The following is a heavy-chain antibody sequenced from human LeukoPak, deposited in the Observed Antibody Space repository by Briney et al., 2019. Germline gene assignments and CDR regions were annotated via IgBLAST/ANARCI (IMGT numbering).Heavy chain of an antibody. Sequence: ASVKVSCKASGYTFTSYGISWVRQAPGQGLEWMGWISAYNGNTNYAQKLQGRVTMTTDTSTSTAYMELRSLRSDDTAVYYCARDPYSSGINWFDPWGQGTLVTVSS. CDR2: ISAYNGNT. CDR3: ARDPYSSGINWFDP. V-gene: IGHV1-18*01. J-gene: IGHJ5*02. CDR1: GYTFTSYG. D-gene: IGHD6-19*01.